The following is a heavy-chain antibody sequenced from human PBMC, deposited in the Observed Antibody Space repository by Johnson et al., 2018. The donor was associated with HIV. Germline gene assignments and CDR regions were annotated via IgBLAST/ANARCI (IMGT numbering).Heavy chain of an antibody. V-gene: IGHV3-30*18. Sequence: QVQLVESGGGLVQPGTSLRLSCAASGFTFRNYGMHWVRQAPGKGLEWVAVISYDGSNKYYADSVKGRFTISRDNSKNTLYLQMNSLRAEDTAWYYCAKDIWAYCGGDCSPGSAFDIWGQGTMVTVSS. CDR1: GFTFRNYG. CDR2: ISYDGSNK. D-gene: IGHD2-21*01. J-gene: IGHJ3*02. CDR3: AKDIWAYCGGDCSPGSAFDI.